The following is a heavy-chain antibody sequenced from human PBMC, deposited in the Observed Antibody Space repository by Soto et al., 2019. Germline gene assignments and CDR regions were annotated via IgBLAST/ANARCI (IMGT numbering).Heavy chain of an antibody. V-gene: IGHV1-18*04. CDR1: GYTFTSYG. Sequence: ASVKVSCKASGYTFTSYGISWVRQAPGQGLEWMGWISAYNGNTNYAQKLQGRVTMTTDTSTSTAYMELRSLRSDDTAVYYCARDQSGCYYGGGYYYYYGMDVWGQGTTVTVSS. J-gene: IGHJ6*02. D-gene: IGHD1-26*01. CDR2: ISAYNGNT. CDR3: ARDQSGCYYGGGYYYYYGMDV.